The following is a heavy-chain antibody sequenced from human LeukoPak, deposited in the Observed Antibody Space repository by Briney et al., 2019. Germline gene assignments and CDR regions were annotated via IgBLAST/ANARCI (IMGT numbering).Heavy chain of an antibody. CDR2: IRYDGSNK. J-gene: IGHJ4*02. CDR1: GFTFSSYG. CDR3: ARDGSYKFDY. V-gene: IGHV3-30*02. D-gene: IGHD1-26*01. Sequence: PGGSLRLSCAASGFTFSSYGMHWVRQAPGKGLEWVAFIRYDGSNKYYADSVKGRFTISRDNSKNTLYLQMNNLRAEDTAVYYCARDGSYKFDYWGQGTLVTVSS.